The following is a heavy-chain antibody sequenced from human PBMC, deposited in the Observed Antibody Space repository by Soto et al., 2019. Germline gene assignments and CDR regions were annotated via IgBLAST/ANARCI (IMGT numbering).Heavy chain of an antibody. Sequence: QVQLVQSGAEVKKPESSVRVSCKASGGTFNSYAITWVRQAPGQGLEWMGGTIPMFGTTNYTEKFQGRVTISADESTTTAYMELSRLRSEDTAVYYCTRCGIRYHSIGYYLGIDGMDVWGQGTTVIVSS. J-gene: IGHJ6*02. CDR2: TIPMFGTT. D-gene: IGHD3-22*01. CDR1: GGTFNSYA. V-gene: IGHV1-69*12. CDR3: TRCGIRYHSIGYYLGIDGMDV.